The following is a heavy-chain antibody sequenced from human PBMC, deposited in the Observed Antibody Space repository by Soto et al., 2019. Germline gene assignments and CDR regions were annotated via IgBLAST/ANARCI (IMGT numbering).Heavy chain of an antibody. J-gene: IGHJ6*02. CDR3: AIVSCSGGSCYYYYGMDV. CDR1: GDTFSTYT. V-gene: IGHV1-69*05. CDR2: IIPRSAKS. D-gene: IGHD2-15*01. Sequence: GASVKVSCKASGDTFSTYTITWMRQAPGRGLEWVGGIIPRSAKSNYAQKFQGRVTITRDTSASTAYMELSSLRSEDTAVYYCAIVSCSGGSCYYYYGMDVWGQGTTVTVSS.